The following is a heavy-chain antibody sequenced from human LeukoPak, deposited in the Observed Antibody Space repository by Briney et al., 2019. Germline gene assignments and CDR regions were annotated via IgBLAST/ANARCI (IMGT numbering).Heavy chain of an antibody. CDR2: IYYSGST. CDR1: GGSISSYY. J-gene: IGHJ4*02. D-gene: IGHD6-13*01. CDR3: ARHSSSWYSFYY. V-gene: IGHV4-59*01. Sequence: SETLSLTCTVSGGSISSYYWSWIRQPPGKGLEWIGYIYYSGSTNYNPSLKRRLTISVDTSKHQFSLKVSSVTAADTAVYYCARHSSSWYSFYYWGQGTLVTVSP.